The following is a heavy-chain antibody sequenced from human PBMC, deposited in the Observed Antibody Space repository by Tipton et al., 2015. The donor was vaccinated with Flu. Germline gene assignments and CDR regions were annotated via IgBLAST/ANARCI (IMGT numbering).Heavy chain of an antibody. CDR3: ATMLFGVRGE. CDR2: INPDSGGT. J-gene: IGHJ4*02. Sequence: QLVQSGAEVKKPGASVRVSCKTSGHTFSSGYYMHWVRQAPGQGLEWMGWINPDSGGTNYGQKFQGRVTMTRDTSISTAYMEVTGLRYDDTAVYYCATMLFGVRGEGGQGTLVTVSS. V-gene: IGHV1-2*02. D-gene: IGHD2-21*01. CDR1: GHTFSSGYY.